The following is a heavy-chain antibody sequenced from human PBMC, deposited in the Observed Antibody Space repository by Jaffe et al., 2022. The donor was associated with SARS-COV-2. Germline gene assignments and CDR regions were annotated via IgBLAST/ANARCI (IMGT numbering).Heavy chain of an antibody. V-gene: IGHV4-39*01. CDR1: GGSISSRSYY. CDR3: ARHPDMYFPFDY. D-gene: IGHD3-9*01. J-gene: IGHJ4*02. CDR2: IYYTGDT. Sequence: QLQLQESGPGLVKPSETLSLTCTVSGGSISSRSYYWGWIRQPPGKGLEWIGTIYYTGDTYYNPSESRVTLSVDTSKNQFSLKMSSVTAADTAVYYCARHPDMYFPFDYWGQGTLVTVSS.